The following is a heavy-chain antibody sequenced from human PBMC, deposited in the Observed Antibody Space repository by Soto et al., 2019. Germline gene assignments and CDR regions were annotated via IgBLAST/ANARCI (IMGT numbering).Heavy chain of an antibody. Sequence: SVKVSCKASGGTFSSYAISWVRQAPGQGLERMGGIISIFGTANYAQKFQGRVSITADESTSTAYMELSNLRSEDPAVYYCWRGDGDYRRDNGMHDWGQGTMVDVSS. D-gene: IGHD4-17*01. V-gene: IGHV1-69*13. CDR2: IISIFGTA. J-gene: IGHJ6*01. CDR1: GGTFSSYA. CDR3: WRGDGDYRRDNGMHD.